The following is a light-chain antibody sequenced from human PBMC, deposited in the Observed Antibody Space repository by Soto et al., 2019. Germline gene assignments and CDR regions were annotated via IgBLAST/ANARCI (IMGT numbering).Light chain of an antibody. V-gene: IGKV1-16*01. CDR1: QGVNNY. Sequence: DIQMTQSPSSLSASVGDRVTITCRASQGVNNYLAWFQQHPGKAPKSLIFAASNLQSGVPSRFSGSGSGADFTLTISGLQPEDSATYYCQQYNTYPYTFGQWTKLDIK. J-gene: IGKJ2*01. CDR3: QQYNTYPYT. CDR2: AAS.